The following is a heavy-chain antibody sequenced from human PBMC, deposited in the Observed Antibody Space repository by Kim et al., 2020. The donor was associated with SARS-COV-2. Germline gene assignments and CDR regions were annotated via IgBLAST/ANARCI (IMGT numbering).Heavy chain of an antibody. V-gene: IGHV3-15*01. Sequence: GGSLRLSCAVSGFTFSDAWMSWVRQAPGRGLEWVGRSKGKTDGGTTDYAAPVKGRFTISRDDSKSTLYLQMNSLKTEDTAVYYCSTLEFFWGSDSWGQGTLVTVSS. CDR1: GFTFSDAW. D-gene: IGHD7-27*01. CDR3: STLEFFWGSDS. J-gene: IGHJ5*01. CDR2: SKGKTDGGTT.